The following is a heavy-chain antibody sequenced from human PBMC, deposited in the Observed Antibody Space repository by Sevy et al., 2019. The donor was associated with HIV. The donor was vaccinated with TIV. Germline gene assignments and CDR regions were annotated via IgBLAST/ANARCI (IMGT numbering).Heavy chain of an antibody. D-gene: IGHD3-9*01. CDR2: ISYHGRDK. CDR1: GFTFSTSG. J-gene: IGHJ6*02. V-gene: IGHV3-30*18. CDR3: AKDFTGYNGMDV. Sequence: GGSLRLSCVVSGFTFSTSGMHWVRQAPGKGLEWVAVISYHGRDKFYADSVKGRSTISRDNSKNILYLQMISLRAEDTAAYYCAKDFTGYNGMDVWGQGTMVTVSS.